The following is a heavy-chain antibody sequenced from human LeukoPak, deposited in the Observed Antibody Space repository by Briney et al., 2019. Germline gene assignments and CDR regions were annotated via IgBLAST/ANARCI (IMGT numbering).Heavy chain of an antibody. Sequence: GGSLRLSCAASGFTFSSYSINWVRQAPGKGLEWVANIKQDGSEKYYVDSVKGRFTISRDNAKNSLYLQVSSLRAEDTAVYYCAVFRSYLFNYWGQGTLVTVSS. V-gene: IGHV3-7*01. D-gene: IGHD1-26*01. CDR1: GFTFSSYS. CDR2: IKQDGSEK. CDR3: AVFRSYLFNY. J-gene: IGHJ4*02.